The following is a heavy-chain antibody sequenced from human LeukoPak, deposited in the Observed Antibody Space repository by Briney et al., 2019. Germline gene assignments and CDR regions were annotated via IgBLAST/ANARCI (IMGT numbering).Heavy chain of an antibody. CDR3: ARDGAVAGSYWYFDL. CDR1: GGSFSGYY. CDR2: INHSGST. V-gene: IGHV4-34*01. J-gene: IGHJ2*01. Sequence: PSETLSLTCAVYGGSFSGYYWSWIRQPPGKGLEWIGEINHSGSTNYNPSLKSRVTISVDTSKNQFSLKLSSVTAADTAVYYCARDGAVAGSYWYFDLWGRGTLVTVSS. D-gene: IGHD6-19*01.